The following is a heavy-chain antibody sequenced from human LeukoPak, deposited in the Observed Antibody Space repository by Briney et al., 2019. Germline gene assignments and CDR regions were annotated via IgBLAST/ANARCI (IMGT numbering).Heavy chain of an antibody. CDR1: GFTFSSYW. V-gene: IGHV3-74*01. CDR2: INSDGSST. D-gene: IGHD3-3*01. Sequence: GGSLRLSCAASGFTFSSYWMHWVRQAPGKGLVWVSRINSDGSSTSYADSVKGRFTISRDNAKNTLYLQMNSLRAEDTAVYYCARVHYDFWSGYYDWTNNWFDPWGQGTLVTVSS. J-gene: IGHJ5*02. CDR3: ARVHYDFWSGYYDWTNNWFDP.